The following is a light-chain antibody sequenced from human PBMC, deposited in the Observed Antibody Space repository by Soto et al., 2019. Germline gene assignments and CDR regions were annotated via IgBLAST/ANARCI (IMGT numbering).Light chain of an antibody. V-gene: IGLV1-47*01. CDR3: AAWDDNLRSVV. CDR1: SPNIGSNY. J-gene: IGLJ2*01. CDR2: RNN. Sequence: QSVLTQAPSASGAPGQRVFISCSGSSPNIGSNYVYWYQQFPGTAPKLLILRNNQRPSGVPDRFSASKSGTSASLAISGLRSEDEADYHCAAWDDNLRSVVFGGGTKLTV.